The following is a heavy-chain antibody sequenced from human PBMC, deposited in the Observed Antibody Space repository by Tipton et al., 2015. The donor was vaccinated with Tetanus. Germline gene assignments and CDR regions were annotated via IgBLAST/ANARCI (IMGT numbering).Heavy chain of an antibody. V-gene: IGHV3-53*01. Sequence: SLRLSCAASGFTVSSYQMTWVRQAPGKGLEWVSVIYSDGSTYYADSVKGRFTISRDNLKNTLSLQMNSLRAGDTAVYYCARGLGVDYWGQGTLVTVSS. CDR2: IYSDGST. J-gene: IGHJ4*02. CDR3: ARGLGVDY. D-gene: IGHD7-27*01. CDR1: GFTVSSYQ.